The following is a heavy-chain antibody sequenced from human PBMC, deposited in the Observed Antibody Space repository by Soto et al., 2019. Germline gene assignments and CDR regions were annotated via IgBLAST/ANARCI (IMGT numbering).Heavy chain of an antibody. V-gene: IGHV3-23*01. D-gene: IGHD6-19*01. Sequence: EVQLLESGGDLVQPGGSLRISCAASGFIFSTYAMTWVRQAPGKGPEWVSTFTSGGSTYYRDTVKGRFTISRDNSKNTLYLQMNSLRAEDTAVYYCARTDKYNSQSSGWANRFDYWGQGTLVTVSS. CDR2: FTSGGST. J-gene: IGHJ4*02. CDR1: GFIFSTYA. CDR3: ARTDKYNSQSSGWANRFDY.